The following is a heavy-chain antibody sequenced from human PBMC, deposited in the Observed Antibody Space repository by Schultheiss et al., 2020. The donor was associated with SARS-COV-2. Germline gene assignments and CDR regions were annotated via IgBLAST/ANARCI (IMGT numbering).Heavy chain of an antibody. CDR2: INPNSGGT. Sequence: ASVKVSCKASGYTFTSYAMHWVRQAPGQGLEWMGWINPNSGGTNYAQKFQGRVTMTRDTSISTAYMELSRLRSDDTAVYYCARDPYGVWPNFDYWGQGTLVTVSS. CDR3: ARDPYGVWPNFDY. CDR1: GYTFTSYA. D-gene: IGHD2-8*01. J-gene: IGHJ4*02. V-gene: IGHV1-2*02.